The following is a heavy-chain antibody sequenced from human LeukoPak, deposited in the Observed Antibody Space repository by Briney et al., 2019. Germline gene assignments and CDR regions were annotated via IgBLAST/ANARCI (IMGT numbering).Heavy chain of an antibody. J-gene: IGHJ4*02. CDR2: IYSGGST. Sequence: GGSLRLSCAASGFTVSSNYMSWVRQAPGKGLEWVSVIYSGGSTYYADSVKGRFTISRDNSKNTLYLQMNSLRAEDTAVYYCARDRLFFGSGTTGELWGQGTLVTVSS. D-gene: IGHD3-10*01. CDR3: ARDRLFFGSGTTGEL. CDR1: GFTVSSNY. V-gene: IGHV3-66*01.